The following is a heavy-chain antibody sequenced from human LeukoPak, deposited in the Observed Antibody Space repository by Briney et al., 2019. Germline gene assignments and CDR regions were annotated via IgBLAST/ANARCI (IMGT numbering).Heavy chain of an antibody. CDR1: GGSIDSSGSY. CDR2: VYYGGCA. V-gene: IGHV4-39*01. J-gene: IGHJ6*02. Sequence: SETLSLTCTVSGGSIDSSGSYWGWIRQPPGKGLEWIGCVYYGGCAYYNPSLKSRVTISADLSKNQFSLSLISVTAADTALYYCARLFSRGWPYYYGLGAWGQGTTVTVPS. CDR3: ARLFSRGWPYYYGLGA. D-gene: IGHD6-19*01.